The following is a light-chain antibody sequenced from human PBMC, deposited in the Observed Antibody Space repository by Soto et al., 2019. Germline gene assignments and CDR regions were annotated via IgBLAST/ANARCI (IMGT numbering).Light chain of an antibody. CDR2: GAS. J-gene: IGKJ5*01. CDR1: QSVRRD. Sequence: IWMTQSPVTLSVSPGERATLSCMASQSVRRDLAWYQQKPGQPPRLLMYGASTRATGIPARFSGSGSGTEFTLTISSLQSEDFAVYYCQQYNNWPITFGQGTRLEIK. V-gene: IGKV3-15*01. CDR3: QQYNNWPIT.